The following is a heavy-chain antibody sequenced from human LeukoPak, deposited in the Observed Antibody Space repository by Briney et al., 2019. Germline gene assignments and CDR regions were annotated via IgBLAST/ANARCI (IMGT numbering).Heavy chain of an antibody. V-gene: IGHV3-23*01. CDR2: IRGSGDDT. Sequence: GGSLRLSCAASVFTFSNYAMSWVRQAPGKGLEWVSRIRGSGDDTHYADSVRGRFTISRDNSKNTLYLQMYSLRAEDTAVYFCAKGWAYCSGGSCSNFDYWGQGTLLTVSS. J-gene: IGHJ4*02. D-gene: IGHD2-15*01. CDR3: AKGWAYCSGGSCSNFDY. CDR1: VFTFSNYA.